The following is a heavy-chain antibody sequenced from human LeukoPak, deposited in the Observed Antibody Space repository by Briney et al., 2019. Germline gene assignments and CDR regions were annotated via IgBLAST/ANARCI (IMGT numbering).Heavy chain of an antibody. CDR3: ASGRQLGY. J-gene: IGHJ4*02. Sequence: GGSLRLSCAASGLTFSNYWMSWVRQAPGKGLEWVANIKEDGSEKHYVDSVKGRFTISRDNARNSLYLQMNSLRAEDTAVYYCASGRQLGYWGQGTLVTVSS. CDR2: IKEDGSEK. CDR1: GLTFSNYW. D-gene: IGHD6-13*01. V-gene: IGHV3-7*01.